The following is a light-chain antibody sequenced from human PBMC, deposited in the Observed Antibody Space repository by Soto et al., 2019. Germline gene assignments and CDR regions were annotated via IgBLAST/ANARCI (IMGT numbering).Light chain of an antibody. CDR1: QSVSSN. Sequence: EIVMTQSPATLSVSPGERATLSCRASQSVSSNLAWYQQKPGQAPRLLIYGASTRATGIPARFSGSESVTEFTLTISRRQSEDFAVYYCQQYNNWPFTFGQGTRLEIK. CDR3: QQYNNWPFT. V-gene: IGKV3-15*01. J-gene: IGKJ5*01. CDR2: GAS.